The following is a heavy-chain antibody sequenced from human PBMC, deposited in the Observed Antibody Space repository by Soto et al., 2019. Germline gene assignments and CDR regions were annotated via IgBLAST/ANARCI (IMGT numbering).Heavy chain of an antibody. Sequence: EVQLLESGGGLVQPGGSLRLSCAASGFTFSNYAMSWVRQAPGKGLEWVSGISASGHTAYYADSVKGRFTISRDNSRNTMFLQVNGLRAEDTAVYYCAQTYCTSTTCYRNSPLGVWCQGTTVTVSS. CDR2: ISASGHTA. D-gene: IGHD2-2*01. J-gene: IGHJ6*02. V-gene: IGHV3-23*01. CDR1: GFTFSNYA. CDR3: AQTYCTSTTCYRNSPLGV.